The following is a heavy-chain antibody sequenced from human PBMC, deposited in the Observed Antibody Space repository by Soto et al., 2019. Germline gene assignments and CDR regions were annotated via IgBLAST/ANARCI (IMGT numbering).Heavy chain of an antibody. CDR1: GFTFSSYA. Sequence: EVPLLDSGEALAQPGGSLRLSCAASGFTFSSYAMTWVRQAPGKGLEWVELSNGGGDSAYYADSVKGRFTISRDNFKNTLFLQMNSLKGEDTDFYYCARGAPIDYWGQGTLVTVSS. CDR2: SNGGGDSA. CDR3: ARGAPIDY. J-gene: IGHJ4*02. V-gene: IGHV3-23*01.